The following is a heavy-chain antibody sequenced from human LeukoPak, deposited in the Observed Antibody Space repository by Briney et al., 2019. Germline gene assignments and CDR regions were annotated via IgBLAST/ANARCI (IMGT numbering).Heavy chain of an antibody. D-gene: IGHD3-10*01. CDR2: INPKSGGT. V-gene: IGHV1-2*04. J-gene: IGHJ4*02. CDR1: GYTFTSYY. CDR3: ARSYYGSGSHKPYYLDY. Sequence: ASVKVSCKASGYTFTSYYMHWVRQSPGQGLEWMGWINPKSGGTNYAQQFQGWVTMTRDTSISTAYMELSRLRSDDTAVYYCARSYYGSGSHKPYYLDYWGQGTLVTVSS.